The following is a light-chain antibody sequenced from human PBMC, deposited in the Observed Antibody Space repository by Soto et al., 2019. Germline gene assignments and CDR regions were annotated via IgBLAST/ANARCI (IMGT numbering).Light chain of an antibody. CDR1: QSISSW. Sequence: DIQMTQSPSTLSASVGDRVMITCRASQSISSWLAWYQQKPGKAPKLLIYKASSLETGVQSRFSGSGSGTEFTLTISSLQPDDFETYYCQQYDSYWTFGQGTKVEIK. J-gene: IGKJ1*01. V-gene: IGKV1-5*03. CDR2: KAS. CDR3: QQYDSYWT.